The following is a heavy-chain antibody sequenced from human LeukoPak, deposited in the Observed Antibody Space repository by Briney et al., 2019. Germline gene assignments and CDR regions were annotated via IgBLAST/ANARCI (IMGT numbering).Heavy chain of an antibody. CDR1: GGTFSSYA. CDR3: ARICSSTSPSTYYYYYYMDV. J-gene: IGHJ6*03. D-gene: IGHD2-2*01. V-gene: IGHV1-69*05. Sequence: SVKVSCKASGGTFSSYAISWVRQAPGQGVEWMGGIIPIFGTANYAQKFQGRVTITTDESTSTAYMELSSLRSEDTAVYYCARICSSTSPSTYYYYYYMDVWGKGTTVTVSS. CDR2: IIPIFGTA.